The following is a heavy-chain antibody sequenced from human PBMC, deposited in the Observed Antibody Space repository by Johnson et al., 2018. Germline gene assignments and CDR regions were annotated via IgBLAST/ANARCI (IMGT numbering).Heavy chain of an antibody. CDR1: GYSFTSYW. Sequence: EVQLVESGAEVKKPGESLKISCKGSGYSFTSYWIGWVRQMPGKGLEWMGIIYPGDSDTRYSPSFHGQVIISADKSISTAYLQWRSLKASDTAMYYCARQAYYDSSGYLVYFQDWGQGTLVTVSS. V-gene: IGHV5-51*01. D-gene: IGHD3-22*01. CDR3: ARQAYYDSSGYLVYFQD. CDR2: IYPGDSDT. J-gene: IGHJ1*01.